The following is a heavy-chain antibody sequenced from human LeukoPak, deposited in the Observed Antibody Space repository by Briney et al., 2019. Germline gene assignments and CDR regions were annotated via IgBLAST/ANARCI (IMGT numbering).Heavy chain of an antibody. J-gene: IGHJ4*02. CDR2: IYYSGST. D-gene: IGHD6-13*01. CDR1: GDSISSSSYY. CDR3: ARVGSLSIAVTGTKSVYFDY. Sequence: ASETLSLTCTVSGDSISSSSYYWGWIRQPPGKGLEWIGSIYYSGSTYYNPSLKSRVTISVDTSKNQFSLKLSSVTAADTAVYYCARVGSLSIAVTGTKSVYFDYWGQGTLVTVSS. V-gene: IGHV4-39*01.